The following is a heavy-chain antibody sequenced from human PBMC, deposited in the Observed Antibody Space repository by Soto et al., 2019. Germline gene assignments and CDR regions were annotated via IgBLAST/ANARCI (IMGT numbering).Heavy chain of an antibody. J-gene: IGHJ4*02. V-gene: IGHV4-59*01. CDR3: ARVGGDDFGDSGGFDY. CDR2: IYYSGRT. Sequence: PSETLSLTCTVSGGSIRDYFWTWIRQPPGKGLEWIGYIYYSGRTNYSPSLKSRVSISVDTSKNHFSLQLRSVTAADTAVYYCARVGGDDFGDSGGFDYWGQGTLVTVPS. CDR1: GGSIRDYF. D-gene: IGHD4-17*01.